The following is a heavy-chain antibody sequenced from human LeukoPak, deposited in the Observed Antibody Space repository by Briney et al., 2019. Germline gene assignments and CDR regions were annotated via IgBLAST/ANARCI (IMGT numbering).Heavy chain of an antibody. CDR2: ISSSGGTT. J-gene: IGHJ4*02. D-gene: IGHD3-10*01. V-gene: IGHV3-23*01. Sequence: GGSLRLSCAASGFIFSNFGMSWVRQAPGKGLEWVSAISSSGGTTYYADSVKGRFTISRDKSRNTLFLQMNSLRAEDTAVYYCAKDRFARDDYRSGGCFSPLDWGQGTLVTVSS. CDR1: GFIFSNFG. CDR3: AKDRFARDDYRSGGCFSPLD.